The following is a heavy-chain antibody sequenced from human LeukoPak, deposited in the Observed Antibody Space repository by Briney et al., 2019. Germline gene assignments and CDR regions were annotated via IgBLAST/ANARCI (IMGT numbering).Heavy chain of an antibody. CDR1: GGSISSSRYY. J-gene: IGHJ3*02. Sequence: SETLSLTCTVSGGSISSSRYYWGWIRQSPGKGLEWIGYIYYSGSTYYNPSLKSRVTISVDTSKNQFSLKLSSVTAADTAVYYCASHTRITMIVVVIGAFDIWGQGTMVTVSS. V-gene: IGHV4-39*01. CDR2: IYYSGST. CDR3: ASHTRITMIVVVIGAFDI. D-gene: IGHD3-22*01.